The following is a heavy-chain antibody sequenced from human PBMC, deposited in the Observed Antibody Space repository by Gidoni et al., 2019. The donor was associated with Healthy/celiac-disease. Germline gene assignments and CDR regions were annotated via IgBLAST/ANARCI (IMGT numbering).Heavy chain of an antibody. D-gene: IGHD2-2*01. J-gene: IGHJ5*02. CDR1: GFTFSDYY. CDR2: ISSSGGTI. Sequence: GFTFSDYYMSWIRQAPGKGLEWVSYISSSGGTIYYADSVKGRFTISRDNAKNSLYLQMNSLRAEDTAVYYCARDGAYCSSTSCPNWFDPWGQGTLVTVSS. V-gene: IGHV3-11*01. CDR3: ARDGAYCSSTSCPNWFDP.